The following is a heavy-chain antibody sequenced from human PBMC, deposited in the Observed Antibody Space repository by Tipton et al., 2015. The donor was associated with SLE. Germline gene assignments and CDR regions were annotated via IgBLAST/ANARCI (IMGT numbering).Heavy chain of an antibody. D-gene: IGHD6-6*01. CDR2: IYSGGST. CDR1: GFTVSGNY. J-gene: IGHJ4*02. CDR3: ARGVEYSSSSDGYYFDY. V-gene: IGHV3-53*04. Sequence: GSLRLSCAASGFTVSGNYMSWVRQAPGKGLEWVSVIYSGGSTYYADSVKGRFTISRHNSKNTLYLQMNSLRAEDTAVYYCARGVEYSSSSDGYYFDYWGQGTLVTVSS.